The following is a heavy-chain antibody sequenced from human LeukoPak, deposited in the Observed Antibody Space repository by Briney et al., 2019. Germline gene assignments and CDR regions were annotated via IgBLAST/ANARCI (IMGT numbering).Heavy chain of an antibody. J-gene: IGHJ5*01. D-gene: IGHD5-18*01. CDR3: ATGGSGYRSDWFDS. CDR2: LTRTSSAT. CDR1: GFIFSSHW. Sequence: PGGSLRLSCTSSGFIFSSHWMNWVRQAPGRGLEWLSYLTRTSSATWYADSVKGRFTIFRDNAKSSLYLQMNSLRVEDTAIYYCATGGSGYRSDWFDSWGQGTLVNVAS. V-gene: IGHV3-48*01.